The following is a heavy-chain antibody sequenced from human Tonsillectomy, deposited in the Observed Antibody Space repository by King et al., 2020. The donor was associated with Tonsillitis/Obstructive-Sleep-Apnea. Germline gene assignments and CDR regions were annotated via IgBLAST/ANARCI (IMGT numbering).Heavy chain of an antibody. CDR3: ARLTYMDV. CDR2: ISYDGSNK. D-gene: IGHD2-21*02. J-gene: IGHJ6*03. V-gene: IGHV3-30*04. CDR1: GFTFSSYA. Sequence: VQLVESGGGVVQPGRSLRLSCAASGFTFSSYAMHWVRQAPGKGLEWVAVISYDGSNKYYADSVKGRFTISRDNSKNTLYLQMNSLRAEDTAVYYCARLTYMDVWGKGTTVTVSS.